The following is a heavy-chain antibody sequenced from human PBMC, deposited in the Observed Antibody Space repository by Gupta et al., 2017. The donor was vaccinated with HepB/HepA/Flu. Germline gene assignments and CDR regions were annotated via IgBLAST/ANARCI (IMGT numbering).Heavy chain of an antibody. CDR2: IKHSGST. CDR3: ARGARNYYYYYMDV. Sequence: QVQLQQWGAGLLTPSETLSLTCAVYGGSSTGYYWIWILLPPGKGLEWIGEIKHSGSTNYNPSLKSRVTISVDTSKNQFSLKLSSVTAADTAVYYCARGARNYYYYYMDVWGKGTTVTVSS. D-gene: IGHD1-26*01. CDR1: GGSSTGYY. V-gene: IGHV4-34*01. J-gene: IGHJ6*03.